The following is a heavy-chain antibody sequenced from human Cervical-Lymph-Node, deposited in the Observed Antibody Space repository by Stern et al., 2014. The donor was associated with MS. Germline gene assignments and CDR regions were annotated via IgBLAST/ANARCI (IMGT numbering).Heavy chain of an antibody. CDR1: GYSFSSYW. CDR3: GREVALTAGLLGF. D-gene: IGHD3-22*01. V-gene: IGHV5-51*01. Sequence: EVQLEESGAEVKKPGESLKIACKGSGYSFSSYWIAWVRQMHGKGLEWMGMIFPSDSETRYSPSLEGQVTISVDKSTSTAYLHWSSLKASDTARYYCGREVALTAGLLGFWGQGTQVIVS. J-gene: IGHJ4*02. CDR2: IFPSDSET.